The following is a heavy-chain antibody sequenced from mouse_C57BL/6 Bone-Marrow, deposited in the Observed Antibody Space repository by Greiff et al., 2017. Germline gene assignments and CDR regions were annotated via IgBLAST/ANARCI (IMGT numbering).Heavy chain of an antibody. CDR3: ARRSGSGQYYFDY. D-gene: IGHD1-1*01. CDR2: IYPGSGST. Sequence: VQLQQPGAELVKPGASVKMSCKASGYTFTSYWITGVKQRPGQGLEWIGDIYPGSGSTNYNEKFKSKATLTVDTSSSTAYMQLSSLTSEDSAVYYCARRSGSGQYYFDYWGQGTTLTVSS. J-gene: IGHJ2*01. V-gene: IGHV1-55*01. CDR1: GYTFTSYW.